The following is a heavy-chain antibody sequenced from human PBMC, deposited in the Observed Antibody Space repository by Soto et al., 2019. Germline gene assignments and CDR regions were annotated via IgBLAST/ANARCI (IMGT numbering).Heavy chain of an antibody. CDR2: IIPIFGTA. D-gene: IGHD3-22*01. V-gene: IGHV1-69*13. J-gene: IGHJ6*02. CDR1: GGTFSSYA. CDR3: ARDLKRYYDSSGYGYYYYGMDV. Sequence: SVKVSCKASGGTFSSYAISWVRQAPGQGLEWMGGIIPIFGTANYAQKFQGRVTITADESTTTAYMELSSLRSEDTAVYYCARDLKRYYDSSGYGYYYYGMDVWGQGTTVTVSS.